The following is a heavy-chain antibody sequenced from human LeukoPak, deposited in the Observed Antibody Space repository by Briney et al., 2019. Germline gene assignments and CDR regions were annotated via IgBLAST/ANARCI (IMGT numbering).Heavy chain of an antibody. D-gene: IGHD6-6*01. J-gene: IGHJ6*02. CDR3: ARHIPLRQLVLWPYYGMDV. CDR1: GGSISSGDYY. CDR2: IYYSGRT. V-gene: IGHV4-30-4*01. Sequence: PSQTLSLTCTVSGGSISSGDYYWSWLRQPPGKGLEWIGYIYYSGRTYYNPSLKSRVAISIDTSKNQLSLKLSSVTAADTAVYYCARHIPLRQLVLWPYYGMDVWGQGTTVTVSS.